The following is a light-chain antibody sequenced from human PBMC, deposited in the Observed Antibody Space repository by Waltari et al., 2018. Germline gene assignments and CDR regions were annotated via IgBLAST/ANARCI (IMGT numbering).Light chain of an antibody. CDR3: SSFTYTTTLV. J-gene: IGLJ3*02. Sequence: QSALTQPASVSGSLGQSITISCTGTSRDVGGYGQVSWYQQHPGKAPELIIYDVSKRPSGVSDRFAGSKSGNTAALTIAGLQADDEANFYCSSFTYTTTLVFGGGTKLTVL. CDR1: SRDVGGYGQ. CDR2: DVS. V-gene: IGLV2-14*01.